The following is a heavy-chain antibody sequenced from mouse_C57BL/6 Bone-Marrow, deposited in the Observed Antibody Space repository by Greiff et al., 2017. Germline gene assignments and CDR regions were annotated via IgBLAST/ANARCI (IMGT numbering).Heavy chain of an antibody. V-gene: IGHV1-50*01. CDR3: ARERLLREGHYFDY. CDR2: IDPSDSYT. CDR1: GYTFTSYW. Sequence: QVHLKQPGAELVKPGASVKLSCKASGYTFTSYWMQWVKQRPGQGLEWIGEIDPSDSYTNYNQKFKGKATLTVDTSSSTAYMQLSSLTSEDSAVYYCARERLLREGHYFDYWGQGTTLTVSS. D-gene: IGHD1-1*01. J-gene: IGHJ2*01.